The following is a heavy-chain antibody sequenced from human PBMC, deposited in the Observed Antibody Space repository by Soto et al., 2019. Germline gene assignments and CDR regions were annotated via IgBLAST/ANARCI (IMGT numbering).Heavy chain of an antibody. D-gene: IGHD3-22*01. CDR2: ISWDGGST. CDR3: AKENNYYDSSGSSSTFAY. V-gene: IGHV3-43*01. CDR1: GFTFDDYT. J-gene: IGHJ4*02. Sequence: EVQLVESGGVVVQPGGSLRLSCAASGFTFDDYTMHWVRQAPGKGLEWVSLISWDGGSTYYADSVKGRFTISRDNSKNSLYLQMNSLRTEDTALYYCAKENNYYDSSGSSSTFAYWGQGTLVTVSS.